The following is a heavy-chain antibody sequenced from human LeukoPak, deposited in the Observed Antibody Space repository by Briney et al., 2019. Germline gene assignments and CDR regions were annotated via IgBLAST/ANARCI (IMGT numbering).Heavy chain of an antibody. CDR2: IYHSGST. CDR3: AGGYTSGWYPPFYYYYMDV. CDR1: GYSISSGYY. J-gene: IGHJ6*03. Sequence: SETLSLTCTVSGYSISSGYYWGWIRQPPGKGLEWIGSIYHSGSTYYNPSLKSRVTISVDTSKNQFSLKLSSVTAADTAVYYCAGGYTSGWYPPFYYYYMDVWGRGTTVTVSS. D-gene: IGHD6-19*01. V-gene: IGHV4-38-2*02.